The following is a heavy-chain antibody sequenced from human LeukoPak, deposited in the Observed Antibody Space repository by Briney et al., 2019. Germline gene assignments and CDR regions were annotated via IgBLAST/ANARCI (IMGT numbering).Heavy chain of an antibody. Sequence: APVKLCCKASGSTFTSSVITRVRQATRPRRGGRGWMNPNSRNTGYAQKFQGRVTMTRNTSISTAYMELSSLRSEDTAVYYCARARAHPWIQLWLLSVSYGMDVWGQGTTVTVSS. CDR3: ARARAHPWIQLWLLSVSYGMDV. CDR2: MNPNSRNT. V-gene: IGHV1-8*01. J-gene: IGHJ6*02. D-gene: IGHD5-18*01. CDR1: GSTFTSSV.